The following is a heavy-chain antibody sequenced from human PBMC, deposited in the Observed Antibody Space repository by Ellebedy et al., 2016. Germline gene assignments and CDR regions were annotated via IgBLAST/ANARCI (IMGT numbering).Heavy chain of an antibody. V-gene: IGHV1-18*01. Sequence: ASVKVSCKASGYTFTSYGISWVRQAPGQGLEWMGWISAYNGNTNYAQKLQGRVTMTTDTSTSTAYMELRSLRSEDTAVYYCARGYGSGWTHWYFDLWGRGTLVTVSS. D-gene: IGHD6-19*01. CDR2: ISAYNGNT. CDR3: ARGYGSGWTHWYFDL. J-gene: IGHJ2*01. CDR1: GYTFTSYG.